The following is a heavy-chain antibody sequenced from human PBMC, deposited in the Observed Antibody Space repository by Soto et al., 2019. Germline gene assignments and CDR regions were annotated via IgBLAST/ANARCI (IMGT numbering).Heavy chain of an antibody. D-gene: IGHD1-26*01. V-gene: IGHV1-18*01. CDR1: GYTFTSFG. CDR3: ARDHRGGTDAFDT. Sequence: QVQLVQSGAEVKKPGASVKVSCKASGYTFTSFGISWVRQAPGQGLEWMGGISAYNVNTNYAENLQGRVTMTTETSTSTAYMELRSLRTDDTAVYYCARDHRGGTDAFDTWGQGTMVTVSS. CDR2: ISAYNVNT. J-gene: IGHJ3*02.